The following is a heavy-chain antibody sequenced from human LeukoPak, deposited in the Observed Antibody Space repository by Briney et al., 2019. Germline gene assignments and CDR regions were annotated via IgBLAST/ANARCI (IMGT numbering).Heavy chain of an antibody. J-gene: IGHJ6*02. CDR1: GRSISSGSDY. V-gene: IGHV4-61*02. Sequence: PSETLSLTCTVSGRSISSGSDYWSWIRQPAGKGLERIGRIYISGSTNYNPSLKSRVTISLDTSKNQFSLKLSSVTAADTAVYYCARGDSGGYHYYGMDVWGQGTTVTVSS. CDR2: IYISGST. CDR3: ARGDSGGYHYYGMDV. D-gene: IGHD6-19*01.